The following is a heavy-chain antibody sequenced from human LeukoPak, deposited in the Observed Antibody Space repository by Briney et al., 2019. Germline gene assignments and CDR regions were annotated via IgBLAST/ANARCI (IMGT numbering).Heavy chain of an antibody. V-gene: IGHV3-11*01. CDR1: GFTFSDYY. D-gene: IGHD3-16*01. J-gene: IGHJ4*02. Sequence: PGGSLRLSCAASGFTFSDYYMSWIRNAPGPGQERVSYISSSGSTIYYADSVKSRFTISRDNAKNSLYLRMDSLRDEAASVYYCARGDFWGAFDYWGQGTLVTVSS. CDR2: ISSSGSTI. CDR3: ARGDFWGAFDY.